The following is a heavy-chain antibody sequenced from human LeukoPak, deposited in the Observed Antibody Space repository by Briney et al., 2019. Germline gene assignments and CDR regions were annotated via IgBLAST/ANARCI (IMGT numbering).Heavy chain of an antibody. Sequence: PGGSLILSCAASGFTFSSYAMTWVRQAPGKGLEWVSSLSSSGDTTYYADSVKGRFTISRDNSKNTLFLQMNSLRAEDTAVYYCARGTFSPDNWGQGTLVTVAS. V-gene: IGHV3-23*01. CDR2: LSSSGDTT. CDR3: ARGTFSPDN. D-gene: IGHD2/OR15-2a*01. CDR1: GFTFSSYA. J-gene: IGHJ4*02.